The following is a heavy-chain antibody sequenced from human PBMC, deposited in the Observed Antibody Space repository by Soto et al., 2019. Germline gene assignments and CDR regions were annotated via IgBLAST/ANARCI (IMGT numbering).Heavy chain of an antibody. D-gene: IGHD2-2*01. Sequence: QVQLVQSGAEVKKPGSSVKVSCKASGGTFSSYAISWVRQAPGQGLEWMGGIIPIFGTANYAQKFQGRVTITADESTSTAYMELSSLRSEDTAVYYCARDLADCSSTSCPTGVYHWFDPWGQGTLVTVSS. J-gene: IGHJ5*02. CDR3: ARDLADCSSTSCPTGVYHWFDP. CDR2: IIPIFGTA. CDR1: GGTFSSYA. V-gene: IGHV1-69*01.